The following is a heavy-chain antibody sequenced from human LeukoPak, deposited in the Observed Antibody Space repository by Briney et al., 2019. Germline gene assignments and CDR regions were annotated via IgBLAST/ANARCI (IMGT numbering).Heavy chain of an antibody. CDR2: INPSGGST. V-gene: IGHV1-46*01. CDR3: ARGQFRDIVVVPAAMTNWFDP. CDR1: GYTFTSYY. D-gene: IGHD2-2*01. Sequence: GASVKVSCKAPGYTFTSYYMHWVRQAPGQGLEWMGIINPSGGSTSYAQKFQGRVTMTRDMSTSTVYMELSSLRSEDTAVYYCARGQFRDIVVVPAAMTNWFDPWGQGTLVTVSS. J-gene: IGHJ5*02.